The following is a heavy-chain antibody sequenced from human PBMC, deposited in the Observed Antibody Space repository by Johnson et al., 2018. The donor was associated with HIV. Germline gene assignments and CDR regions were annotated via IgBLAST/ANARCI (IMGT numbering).Heavy chain of an antibody. D-gene: IGHD1-7*01. Sequence: QVQLVESGGGVVQPGRSLRLSCAASGFTFSSYAMHWVRQAPGTGLEWVAVISYDGSNKYYADSVKGRFTISRDNSKNTLYLQMNSLKTEDTAVYYCTTERNWNSVPDVDAFDIWGQGTMVTVSS. CDR3: TTERNWNSVPDVDAFDI. V-gene: IGHV3-30*04. CDR1: GFTFSSYA. CDR2: ISYDGSNK. J-gene: IGHJ3*02.